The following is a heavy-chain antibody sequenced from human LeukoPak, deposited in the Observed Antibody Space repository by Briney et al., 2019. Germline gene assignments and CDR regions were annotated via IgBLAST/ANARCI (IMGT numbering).Heavy chain of an antibody. Sequence: SETLSLTCAVYGGSFSGYYWSWIRQPPGKGLEWIGEINHSGSTNYNPSLKSRITISVDTSKNQFSLKLSSVTAADTAVYYCARGGGSGSYSYFDYWGQGTLVTVSS. CDR1: GGSFSGYY. J-gene: IGHJ4*02. CDR3: ARGGGSGSYSYFDY. V-gene: IGHV4-34*01. D-gene: IGHD1-26*01. CDR2: INHSGST.